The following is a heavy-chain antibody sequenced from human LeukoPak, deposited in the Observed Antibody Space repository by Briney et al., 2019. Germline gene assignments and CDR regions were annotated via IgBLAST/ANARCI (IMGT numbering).Heavy chain of an antibody. Sequence: PGGSLRLSCAASGFTFSGYSMNWVRQAPGKGLEWVSSISSSSSYIYYADSVKGRFTISRDNAKNSLYLQMNSLRAEDTAVYYCATQLDFWSGYYAFDYWGQGTLVTVSS. D-gene: IGHD3-3*01. CDR3: ATQLDFWSGYYAFDY. CDR2: ISSSSSYI. CDR1: GFTFSGYS. V-gene: IGHV3-21*01. J-gene: IGHJ4*02.